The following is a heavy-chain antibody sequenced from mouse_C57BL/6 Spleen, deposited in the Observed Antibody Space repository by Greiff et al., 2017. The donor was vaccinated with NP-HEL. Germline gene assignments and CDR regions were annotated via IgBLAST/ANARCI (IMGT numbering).Heavy chain of an antibody. CDR3: ARGPYYDVRGGDAIDY. V-gene: IGHV14-3*01. CDR2: IDPANGNT. Sequence: VHVKQSVAELVRPGASVKLSCTASGFNIKNTYMHWVKQRPEQGLEWIGRIDPANGNTKYDPKFQGKATITADTSSNTAYLQLSSLTSEDTAIYYCARGPYYDVRGGDAIDYWGQGTTVTVSS. J-gene: IGHJ4*01. D-gene: IGHD1-1*01. CDR1: GFNIKNTY.